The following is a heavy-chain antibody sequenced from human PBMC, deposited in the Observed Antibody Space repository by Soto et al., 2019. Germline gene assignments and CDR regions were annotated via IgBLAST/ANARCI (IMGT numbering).Heavy chain of an antibody. V-gene: IGHV1-3*05. J-gene: IGHJ5*02. CDR3: ARGTPVWVAP. Sequence: QVQLVQSGAEEKKPGASVKVSCKASGYTVSVYALHWVRQAPGQRPAWMGWVNAGNGNTKYSQKFQGRVTITRDTTARTAYMELRSLTSEATAVYYCARGTPVWVAPWGQGTLVTSSS. CDR2: VNAGNGNT. D-gene: IGHD3-10*01. CDR1: GYTVSVYA.